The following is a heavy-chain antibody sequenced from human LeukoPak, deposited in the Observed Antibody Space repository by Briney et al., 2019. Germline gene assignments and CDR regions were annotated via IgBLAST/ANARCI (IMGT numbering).Heavy chain of an antibody. CDR1: GGSISSYY. D-gene: IGHD6-13*01. V-gene: IGHV4-59*01. CDR2: IYYSGST. CDR3: ARVYYSSSYDYWYFDL. Sequence: SETLSLTRSVSGGSISSYYWSWLRQPPGKGLKWIGYIYYSGSTNYNPSLKSRVTISVDTSKNKFSLKLSSVTAADTAVYYCARVYYSSSYDYWYFDLWGRGTLVTVSS. J-gene: IGHJ2*01.